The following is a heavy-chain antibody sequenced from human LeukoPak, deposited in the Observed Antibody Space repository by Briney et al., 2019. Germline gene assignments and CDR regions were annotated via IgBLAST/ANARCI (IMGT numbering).Heavy chain of an antibody. CDR3: ASRMVRGYYYYGMDV. J-gene: IGHJ6*02. CDR1: GFTFSRYW. D-gene: IGHD3-10*01. CDR2: INHSGST. Sequence: GSLRLSCAASGFTFSRYWMTWVRQPPGKGLEWIGEINHSGSTNYNPSLKSRVTISVDTSKNQFSLKLSSVTAADTAVYYCASRMVRGYYYYGMDVWGQGTTVTVSS. V-gene: IGHV4-34*01.